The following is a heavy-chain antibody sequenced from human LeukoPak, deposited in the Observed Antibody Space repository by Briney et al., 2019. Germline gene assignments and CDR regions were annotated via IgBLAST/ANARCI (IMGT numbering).Heavy chain of an antibody. CDR3: ARVYYGSGSLYYYYYYMDV. CDR1: GFTVRSNC. J-gene: IGHJ6*03. D-gene: IGHD3-10*01. V-gene: IGHV3-53*01. CDR2: IYSGGST. Sequence: PGGSLRLSCAASGFTVRSNCMSWVRQAPGKGLEWVSVIYSGGSTNYADSVKGRFTISRDNSKNTLYLQMNSLRADDTAVYYCARVYYGSGSLYYYYYYMDVWGKGTTVTISS.